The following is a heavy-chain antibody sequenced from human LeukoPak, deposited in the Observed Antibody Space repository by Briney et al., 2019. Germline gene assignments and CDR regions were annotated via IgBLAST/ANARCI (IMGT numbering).Heavy chain of an antibody. D-gene: IGHD3-22*01. Sequence: SVKVSCKASGGTFSSYAISWVRQAPGQGLEWMGGIIPIFGTANYAQKFQGRVTITADESTSTAYMELSSLRSEDTAVYYCARESYYDSSGYPPGAFDIWGQGTTVTVSS. CDR2: IIPIFGTA. CDR3: ARESYYDSSGYPPGAFDI. V-gene: IGHV1-69*01. CDR1: GGTFSSYA. J-gene: IGHJ3*02.